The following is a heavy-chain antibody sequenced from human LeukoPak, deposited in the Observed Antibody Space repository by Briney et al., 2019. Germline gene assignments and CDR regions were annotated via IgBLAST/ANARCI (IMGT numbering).Heavy chain of an antibody. CDR3: AREHRGITGPRDAFDI. V-gene: IGHV1-18*01. CDR1: GYTFTSYG. J-gene: IGHJ3*02. Sequence: ASVKASFKASGYTFTSYGISWVRQAPGQGLEWMGWISAYNGNTNYAQKLQGRVTMTTDTSTSTAYMELRSLRSDDTAVYYCAREHRGITGPRDAFDIWGQGTMVTVSS. CDR2: ISAYNGNT. D-gene: IGHD1-20*01.